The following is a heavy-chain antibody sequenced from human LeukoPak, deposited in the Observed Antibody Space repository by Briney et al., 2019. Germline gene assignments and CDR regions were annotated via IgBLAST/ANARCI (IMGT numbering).Heavy chain of an antibody. D-gene: IGHD1-26*01. CDR1: GYTFTSYG. CDR2: ISGDNGDT. CDR3: ARDRYGVRSGSCDY. Sequence: EASVKVSCEASGYTFTSYGISWVRQAPGQGLEWMGWISGDNGDTNYAQKLQGRVTMTTDTSTSTAYMELRSLRYDDTAVYYCARDRYGVRSGSCDYWGQGTLVTVSS. J-gene: IGHJ4*02. V-gene: IGHV1-18*01.